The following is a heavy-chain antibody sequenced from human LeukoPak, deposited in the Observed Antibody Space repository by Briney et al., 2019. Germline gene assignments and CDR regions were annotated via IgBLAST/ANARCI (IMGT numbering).Heavy chain of an antibody. CDR2: IIPIFGTA. V-gene: IGHV1-69*13. CDR1: GGTFSSYA. Sequence: ASVKVSCKASGGTFSSYAISWVREAPGQALEWMGGIIPIFGTANYAQKFQGRVTITADESTSTAYMELSSLRSEDTAVYYCARDFSGVLRLGEPLLDWGQGTLVTVSS. CDR3: ARDFSGVLRLGEPLLD. D-gene: IGHD3-16*01. J-gene: IGHJ4*02.